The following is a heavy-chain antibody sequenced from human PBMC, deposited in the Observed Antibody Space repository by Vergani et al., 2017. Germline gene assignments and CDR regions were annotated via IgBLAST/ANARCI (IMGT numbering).Heavy chain of an antibody. CDR3: AKGRLSSSWSGIDY. V-gene: IGHV3-23*01. CDR1: GFTFSSYA. D-gene: IGHD6-13*01. Sequence: EVQLLESGGGLVQPGGSLRLSCAASGFTFSSYAMSWVRQAPGKGLEWVSAISGSGVSTYYADSVKGRFTITRDNAKNTLYLQMNSLIAEDTAVYYCAKGRLSSSWSGIDYWGQGTLVTVSS. CDR2: ISGSGVST. J-gene: IGHJ4*02.